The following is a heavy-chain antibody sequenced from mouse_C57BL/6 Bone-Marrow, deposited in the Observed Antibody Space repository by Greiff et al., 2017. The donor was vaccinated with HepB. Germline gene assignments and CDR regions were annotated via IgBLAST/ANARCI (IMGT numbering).Heavy chain of an antibody. D-gene: IGHD2-2*01. J-gene: IGHJ2*01. CDR3: ARCGSTTVFFDY. CDR2: IYPGSGST. V-gene: IGHV1-55*01. CDR1: GYTFTSYW. Sequence: QVQLQQPGAELVKPGASVKMSCKASGYTFTSYWITWVKQRPVQGLEWIGDIYPGSGSTNYNEKFKSKATLTVDTSSSTAYMQLSSLTSEDSAVYYGARCGSTTVFFDYWGQGTTLTVSS.